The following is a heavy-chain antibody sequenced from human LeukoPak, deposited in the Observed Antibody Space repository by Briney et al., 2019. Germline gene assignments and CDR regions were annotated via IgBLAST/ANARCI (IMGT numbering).Heavy chain of an antibody. CDR1: GLTVSSSY. CDR2: IYDIGST. D-gene: IGHD4-17*01. CDR3: ARTAVTPGSSDAFDI. V-gene: IGHV3-53*01. Sequence: GGSLRVSGAASGLTVSSSYMSVVGEAPGTGLHLVSIIYDIGSTYYADSVKGRFTISRDNSQNTLYLQLNSLRAEDTAVYYCARTAVTPGSSDAFDIWGQGTMVTVSS. J-gene: IGHJ3*02.